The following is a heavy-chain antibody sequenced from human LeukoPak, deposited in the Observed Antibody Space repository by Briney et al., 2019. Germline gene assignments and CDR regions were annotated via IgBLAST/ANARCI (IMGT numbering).Heavy chain of an antibody. CDR3: AREGGQWLERSFDH. D-gene: IGHD6-19*01. CDR1: GGSISSSGDH. Sequence: SETLSLTCSVSGGSISSSGDHWGWIRQPPGKGLEWIGNIYYSGTTYYNPSLKSRVTISVDTSNNQFSLKLSSVTAADTAVYYCAREGGQWLERSFDHWGQGTLVTVSS. V-gene: IGHV4-39*07. CDR2: IYYSGTT. J-gene: IGHJ4*02.